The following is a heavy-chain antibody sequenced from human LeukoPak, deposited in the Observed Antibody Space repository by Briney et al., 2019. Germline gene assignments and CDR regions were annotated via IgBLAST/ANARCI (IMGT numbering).Heavy chain of an antibody. Sequence: SSETLSLTCTVSGGSISSISYYWGWLRQPPGKGLEWIGSIYYSGSTYYNSSLKSRVTISVDTSKNQFSLKLSSVTAADSAVYYCAGRDQLLYFDYWGQGTLVTVSS. CDR2: IYYSGST. J-gene: IGHJ4*02. CDR1: GGSISSISYY. V-gene: IGHV4-39*01. CDR3: AGRDQLLYFDY. D-gene: IGHD2-2*01.